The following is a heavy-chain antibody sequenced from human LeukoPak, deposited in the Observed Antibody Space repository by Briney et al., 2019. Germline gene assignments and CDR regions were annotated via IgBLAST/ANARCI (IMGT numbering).Heavy chain of an antibody. Sequence: GGSLRLSCAASGFTVSSNYMSWVRQAPGKGLEGVSLIYSGGTTYYADSMKGRFTISRDNSKNTLYLQMNSLRAEDTAVYYCARVASSGYYFDYWGQGTLVTVSS. CDR1: GFTVSSNY. CDR2: IYSGGTT. D-gene: IGHD3-22*01. J-gene: IGHJ4*02. CDR3: ARVASSGYYFDY. V-gene: IGHV3-66*01.